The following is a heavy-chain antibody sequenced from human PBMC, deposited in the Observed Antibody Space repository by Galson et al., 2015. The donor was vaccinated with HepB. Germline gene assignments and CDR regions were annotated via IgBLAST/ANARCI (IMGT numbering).Heavy chain of an antibody. J-gene: IGHJ6*02. CDR2: ISGSGDST. Sequence: SLRLSCAASGFIFSSYAMRWVRQAPGKGLEWVSAISGSGDSTHYADSVKGRFTISRDNSKNTMYLQMHSLRVEDTAVYYCAKGVRPHSVSSFGMDVWGQGTTVTVSS. CDR1: GFIFSSYA. D-gene: IGHD6-6*01. CDR3: AKGVRPHSVSSFGMDV. V-gene: IGHV3-23*01.